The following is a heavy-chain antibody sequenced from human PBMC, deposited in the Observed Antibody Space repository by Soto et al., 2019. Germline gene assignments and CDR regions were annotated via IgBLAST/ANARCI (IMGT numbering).Heavy chain of an antibody. J-gene: IGHJ6*02. CDR1: GFTFSSYA. D-gene: IGHD3-22*01. Sequence: QVQLVESGGGVVQPGRSLRLSCAASGFTFSSYAMHWVRQAPGKGLEWVAVISYDGSNKYYADSVKGRFTISRDNSKNTRYLQMNSLRAEDTAVYYCARDRTVVVKARYYYGMDVWGQGTTVTVSS. V-gene: IGHV3-30-3*01. CDR3: ARDRTVVVKARYYYGMDV. CDR2: ISYDGSNK.